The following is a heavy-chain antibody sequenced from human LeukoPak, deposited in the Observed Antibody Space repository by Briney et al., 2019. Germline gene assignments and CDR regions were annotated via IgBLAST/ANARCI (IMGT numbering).Heavy chain of an antibody. V-gene: IGHV4-31*03. D-gene: IGHD3-16*02. Sequence: SETLSLTCTVSGGSISSGGYYWSWIRQHPGKGLEWIGYIYYSGSTYYNPSLKSRVTISVDTSKNQFSLKLSSVTAADTAVYYCARAVSRITFGGVIVSNYFDNWGQGTLVTVSS. CDR3: ARAVSRITFGGVIVSNYFDN. CDR2: IYYSGST. J-gene: IGHJ4*02. CDR1: GGSISSGGYY.